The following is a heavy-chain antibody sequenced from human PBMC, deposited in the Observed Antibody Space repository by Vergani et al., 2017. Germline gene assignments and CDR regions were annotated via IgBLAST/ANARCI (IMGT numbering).Heavy chain of an antibody. CDR1: GYTFTGYY. CDR3: ARVLLNMERRDFDY. V-gene: IGHV1-2*02. Sequence: QVQLVQSGAEVKKPGASVKVSCKASGYTFTGYYMHWVRQAPGQGLEWMGWIKPNSGGTNYAQKFQGRVTMTRDTSISTAYMELSRLSSDDTAVYYCARVLLNMERRDFDYWGQGTLVTVSS. CDR2: IKPNSGGT. J-gene: IGHJ4*02. D-gene: IGHD2-21*01.